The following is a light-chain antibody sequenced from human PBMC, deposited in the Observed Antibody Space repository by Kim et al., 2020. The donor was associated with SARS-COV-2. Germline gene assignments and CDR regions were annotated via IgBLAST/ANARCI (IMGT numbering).Light chain of an antibody. V-gene: IGKV3-15*01. Sequence: SVSAGERATLSCRASQSVSSNLAWYQQKPGQAHRLLIYGATTRATGIPARFSGSGSGKEFTLTISSLQSEDFAVYYCQQYNNGGTFGQGTKVDIK. J-gene: IGKJ1*01. CDR3: QQYNNGGT. CDR1: QSVSSN. CDR2: GAT.